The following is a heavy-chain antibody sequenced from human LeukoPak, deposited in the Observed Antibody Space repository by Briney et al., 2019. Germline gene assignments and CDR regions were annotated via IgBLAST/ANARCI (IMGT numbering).Heavy chain of an antibody. V-gene: IGHV3-30*18. CDR2: ISYDGSNK. J-gene: IGHJ4*02. Sequence: GGSLRLSCAASGFTFSSYGMHWVRQAPGKGLEWVAVISYDGSNKYYADSVKGRFTISRDNSKNTLYLQMNSLGAEDTAVYYCAKVPMGGSSDYWGQGTLVTVSS. CDR1: GFTFSSYG. CDR3: AKVPMGGSSDY. D-gene: IGHD1-26*01.